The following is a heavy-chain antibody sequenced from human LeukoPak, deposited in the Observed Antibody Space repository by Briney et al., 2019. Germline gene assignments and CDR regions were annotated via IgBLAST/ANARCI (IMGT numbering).Heavy chain of an antibody. V-gene: IGHV3-7*03. D-gene: IGHD3-9*01. Sequence: GGSLRLSCAASGFTFSSYWMSWVRQAPGKGLEWVANIKQDGSQKYYVDSVMGRFSISRDNAKNSLYLQMNSLRAEDTALYYCAKCYDILTGYCPFDPWGQGTLVTVSS. CDR1: GFTFSSYW. J-gene: IGHJ5*02. CDR3: AKCYDILTGYCPFDP. CDR2: IKQDGSQK.